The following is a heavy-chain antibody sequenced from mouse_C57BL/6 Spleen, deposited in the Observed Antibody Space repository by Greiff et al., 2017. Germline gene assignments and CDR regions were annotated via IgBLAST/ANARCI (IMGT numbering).Heavy chain of an antibody. CDR3: ARATTVVAHFDY. J-gene: IGHJ2*01. Sequence: EVKLVESGGGLVKPGGSLKLSCAASGFTFSDYGMHWVRQAPEKGLEWVAYISSGSSTIYYADKVKGRFTISRDNAKNTLFLQRNSLRSEDTAMYYGARATTVVAHFDYWGQGTILTVSS. CDR2: ISSGSSTI. CDR1: GFTFSDYG. D-gene: IGHD1-1*01. V-gene: IGHV5-17*01.